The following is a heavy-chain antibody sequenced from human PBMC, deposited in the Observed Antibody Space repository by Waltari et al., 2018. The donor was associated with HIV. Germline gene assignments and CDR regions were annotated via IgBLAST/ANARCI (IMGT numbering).Heavy chain of an antibody. CDR1: GGSISSGTYF. V-gene: IGHV4-30-4*01. CDR3: ARGGDFWSGFPV. J-gene: IGHJ6*02. CDR2: IYHSGDS. Sequence: QVRLQESGPGLVKPSQTLSLTCTVSGGSISSGTYFWIWIRQPPGKGLEWIGYIYHSGDSYYNPSLKSRVTISMDTSKKQFSLRLSSVTAADTAVYYCARGGDFWSGFPVWGQGTTVTISS. D-gene: IGHD3-3*01.